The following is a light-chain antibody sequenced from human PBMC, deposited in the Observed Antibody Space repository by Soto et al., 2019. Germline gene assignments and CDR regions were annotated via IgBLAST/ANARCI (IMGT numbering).Light chain of an antibody. V-gene: IGLV2-14*01. J-gene: IGLJ1*01. CDR2: EVT. Sequence: QSALTQPASVSGSPGQSITISCTGTSSDFGGYKYVSWYQQHPGKAPKLIIYEVTNRPSGVSDRFSASKSGNTASLTISGLQAEDEADYCCSSYTSSSTYVFGTGTKLTVL. CDR3: SSYTSSSTYV. CDR1: SSDFGGYKY.